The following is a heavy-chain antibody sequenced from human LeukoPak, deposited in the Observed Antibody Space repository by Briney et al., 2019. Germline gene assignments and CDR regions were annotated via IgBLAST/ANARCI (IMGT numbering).Heavy chain of an antibody. CDR3: ARHFGLVDP. Sequence: SETLSLTCTVSGGSISSSSYYWGWIRQPPGKGLEWIGSIYYSGSTYYNPSLKSRVTISVDTSKNQFSLKLSSVTAADTAVYYCARHFGLVDPWGQGTLVTVSS. J-gene: IGHJ5*02. CDR1: GGSISSSSYY. CDR2: IYYSGST. V-gene: IGHV4-39*01. D-gene: IGHD3-3*01.